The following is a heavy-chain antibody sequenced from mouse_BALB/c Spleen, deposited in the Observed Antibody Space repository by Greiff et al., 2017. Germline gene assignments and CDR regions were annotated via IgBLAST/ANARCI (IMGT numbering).Heavy chain of an antibody. Sequence: EVQGVESGGGLVKPGGSLKLSCAASGFTFSSYAMSWVRQTPEKRLEWVASISSGGSTYYPDSVKGRFTISRDNARNILYLQMSSLRSEDTAMYDCARNDGSSYWYFDVWGAGTTVTVSS. CDR1: GFTFSSYA. J-gene: IGHJ1*01. V-gene: IGHV5-6-5*01. D-gene: IGHD1-1*01. CDR3: ARNDGSSYWYFDV. CDR2: ISSGGST.